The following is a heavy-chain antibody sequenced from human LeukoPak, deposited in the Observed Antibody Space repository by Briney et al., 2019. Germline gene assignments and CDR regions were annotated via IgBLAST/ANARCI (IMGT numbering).Heavy chain of an antibody. V-gene: IGHV3-30*03. CDR3: ARNNGMDV. CDR1: GFTFSSYG. CDR2: ISYDGSNK. Sequence: GGSLRLSCAASGFTFSSYGMHWVRQAPGKGLEWVAVISYDGSNKYYADSVKGRFTISRDNSKNSLYLQMNSLRAEDTALYHCARNNGMDVWGQGTTVIVSS. J-gene: IGHJ6*02.